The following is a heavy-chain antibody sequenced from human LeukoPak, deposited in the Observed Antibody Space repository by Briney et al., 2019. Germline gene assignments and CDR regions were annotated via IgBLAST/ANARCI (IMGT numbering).Heavy chain of an antibody. Sequence: SETLSLTCTLSGGSISSYYWSWIRQPPGKGLGWIGYIYYSGSTNYNPSLKSRVTISVDTSKNQFSLKLSPVTAADTAVYYCARTPGYSYGLRYFDYWGQGTLVTVSS. D-gene: IGHD5-18*01. V-gene: IGHV4-59*01. CDR3: ARTPGYSYGLRYFDY. J-gene: IGHJ4*02. CDR2: IYYSGST. CDR1: GGSISSYY.